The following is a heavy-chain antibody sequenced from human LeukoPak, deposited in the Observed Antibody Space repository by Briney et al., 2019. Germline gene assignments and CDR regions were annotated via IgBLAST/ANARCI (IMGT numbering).Heavy chain of an antibody. V-gene: IGHV3-9*01. CDR2: ISWNSGSI. CDR1: GFTFDDYA. Sequence: GRSLRLSCAASGFTFDDYAMHWVRQAPGKGLEWVSGISWNSGSIGYADSVKGRFTISRDNAKNSLYLQMNSLRAEDTALYYCAKDRHYDFWSGNGDLDYWGQGTLVTVSS. D-gene: IGHD3-3*01. J-gene: IGHJ4*02. CDR3: AKDRHYDFWSGNGDLDY.